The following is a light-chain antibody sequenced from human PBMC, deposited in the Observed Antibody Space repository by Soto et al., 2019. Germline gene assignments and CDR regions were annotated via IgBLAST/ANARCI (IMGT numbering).Light chain of an antibody. CDR3: LQYDSYSQT. J-gene: IGKJ1*01. CDR1: QTIGSF. Sequence: DIRMTQSPSTLSASVGDRVTITCRASQTIGSFLAWYQQKPGKAPNLLIYKASILESGVPSRFSGRGSGTEFTLTISSLQPDDFATYYCLQYDSYSQTFGQGTKVDIK. CDR2: KAS. V-gene: IGKV1-5*03.